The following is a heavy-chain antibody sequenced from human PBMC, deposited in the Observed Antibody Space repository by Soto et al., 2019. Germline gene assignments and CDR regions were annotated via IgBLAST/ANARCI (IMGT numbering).Heavy chain of an antibody. CDR1: GDSIRSYY. J-gene: IGHJ6*02. D-gene: IGHD5-12*01. Sequence: QVQLQESGPGLVKPSETLSLTCTVSGDSIRSYYWTWIRQPPGKGLELIGYIYYSGSTRYNPSLKSRVTISVDMSKIQFSLKLSAVIAADTALYYCARAYGGFDNGLDVWGQGTAVTVSS. CDR2: IYYSGST. V-gene: IGHV4-59*01. CDR3: ARAYGGFDNGLDV.